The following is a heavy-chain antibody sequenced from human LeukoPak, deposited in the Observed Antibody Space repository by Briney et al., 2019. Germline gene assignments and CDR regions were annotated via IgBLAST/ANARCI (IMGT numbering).Heavy chain of an antibody. CDR3: ARERDAGSFDY. D-gene: IGHD6-13*01. Sequence: PSETLSLTCTVSGGSISSSSYYWGWIRQPPGKGLEWIGSIYYSGSTYYNPSLKSRVTISVDTSKNQFSLKPSSVSAADTAVYYCARERDAGSFDYWGQGTLVTVSS. J-gene: IGHJ4*02. V-gene: IGHV4-39*02. CDR2: IYYSGST. CDR1: GGSISSSSYY.